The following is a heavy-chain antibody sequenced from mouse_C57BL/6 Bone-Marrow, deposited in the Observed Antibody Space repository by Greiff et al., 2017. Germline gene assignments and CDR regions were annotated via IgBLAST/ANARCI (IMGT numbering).Heavy chain of an antibody. V-gene: IGHV1-50*01. Sequence: QVHVKQPGAELVQPGASVKLSCTASGYTFTSYWMQWVKQRPGQGLEWIGEIDPSDSYTNYTQPFKGKVTLTVDTASSTAYMQLSSLTSEDAAVYYCARGDGYSWYFDGWGTGTTVTVSS. CDR3: ARGDGYSWYFDG. CDR2: IDPSDSYT. CDR1: GYTFTSYW. J-gene: IGHJ1*03. D-gene: IGHD2-3*01.